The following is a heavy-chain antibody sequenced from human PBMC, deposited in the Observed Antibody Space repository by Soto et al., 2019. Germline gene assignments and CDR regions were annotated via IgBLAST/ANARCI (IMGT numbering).Heavy chain of an antibody. CDR3: GRDLASTTIPNY. J-gene: IGHJ4*02. CDR2: IKQDGSEK. V-gene: IGHV3-7*04. Sequence: EVQLVESGGGLVQPGGSLRLSCAASGFTFSTYWMSWVRQAPGKGLEWVANIKQDGSEKYYVDSVKGRFTISRDNAKNSLYLQMHSLRAEDTAVYYWGRDLASTTIPNYWGQGTLVTVSS. D-gene: IGHD4-17*01. CDR1: GFTFSTYW.